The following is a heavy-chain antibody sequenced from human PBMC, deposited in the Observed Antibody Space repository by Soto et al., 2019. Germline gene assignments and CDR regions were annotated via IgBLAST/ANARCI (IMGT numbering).Heavy chain of an antibody. CDR3: ARDHGGSTWFVGVYYFSGMDV. CDR2: ISSSGGAI. D-gene: IGHD6-13*01. Sequence: GGSLRLSCAASGFIFSDYTMTWVRQAPGRGLEFVSHISSSGGAIFYAESVKGRFTVSRDNAKNSLYLQMNSLRDEDTAVYFCARDHGGSTWFVGVYYFSGMDVWGQGTAVTVSS. V-gene: IGHV3-48*02. J-gene: IGHJ6*02. CDR1: GFIFSDYT.